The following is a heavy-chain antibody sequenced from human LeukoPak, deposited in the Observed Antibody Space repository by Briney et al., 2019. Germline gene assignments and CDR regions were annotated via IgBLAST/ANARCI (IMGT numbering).Heavy chain of an antibody. D-gene: IGHD3-10*01. Sequence: ASVKVSCKASGGTFSSYAISWVRQAPGQGLEWMGWMNPNSGNTGYAQKFQGRVTMTRNTSISTAYMELSSLRSEDTAVYYCARGILSRRGYGVYWGQGTLVTVSS. CDR2: MNPNSGNT. V-gene: IGHV1-8*02. J-gene: IGHJ4*02. CDR1: GGTFSSYA. CDR3: ARGILSRRGYGVY.